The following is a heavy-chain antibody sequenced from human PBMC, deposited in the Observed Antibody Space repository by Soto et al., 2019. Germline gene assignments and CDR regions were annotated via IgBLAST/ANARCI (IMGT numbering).Heavy chain of an antibody. J-gene: IGHJ6*03. CDR1: GFTFSNAW. CDR3: TTERGTTVPLFYYYYYMDV. D-gene: IGHD4-17*01. CDR2: IKSKTDGGTT. Sequence: GGSLRLSCAASGFTFSNAWMSWVRQAPGKGLEWVGRIKSKTDGGTTDYAAPVKGRFTISRDDSKNTLYLQMNSLKTEDTAVYYCTTERGTTVPLFYYYYYMDVWGKGTTVTVSS. V-gene: IGHV3-15*01.